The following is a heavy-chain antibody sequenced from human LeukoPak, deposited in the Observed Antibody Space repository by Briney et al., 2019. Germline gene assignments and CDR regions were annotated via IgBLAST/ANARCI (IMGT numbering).Heavy chain of an antibody. CDR3: ARKGPEHQPTYFDH. CDR2: IWPSGST. CDR1: GGSISSYY. J-gene: IGHJ4*02. D-gene: IGHD2-21*01. Sequence: PSETLSLTCTVSGGSISSYYWSWIRQSPGQGLEWIGYIWPSGSTNYNPSLSGRVAISLDKSRNHFTLMVTAVTAADTAFYYCARKGPEHQPTYFDHWGRGILVTVSS. V-gene: IGHV4-4*08.